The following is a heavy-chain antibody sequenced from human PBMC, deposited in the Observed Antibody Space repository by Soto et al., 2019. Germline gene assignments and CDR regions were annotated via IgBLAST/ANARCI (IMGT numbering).Heavy chain of an antibody. CDR2: ISGSGGST. V-gene: IGHV3-23*01. CDR3: AKDRTPWYNWNYLFDY. Sequence: GGSLRLSCAASGFTFSSYAMSWVRQAPGKGLEWVSAISGSGGSTYYADSVKGRFTISRDNSKNTLYLQMNRLRAEDTAVYYCAKDRTPWYNWNYLFDYWGQGTLVTVSS. J-gene: IGHJ4*02. D-gene: IGHD1-7*01. CDR1: GFTFSSYA.